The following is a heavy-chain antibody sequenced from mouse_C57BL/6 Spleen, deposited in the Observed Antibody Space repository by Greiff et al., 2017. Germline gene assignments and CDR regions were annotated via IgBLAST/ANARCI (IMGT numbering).Heavy chain of an antibody. CDR3: ARQLYGSSPYWYFDV. V-gene: IGHV5-12*01. Sequence: EVKVEESGGGLVQPGGSLKLSCAASGFTFSDYYMYWVRQTPEKRLEWVAYISNGGGSTYYPDTVKGRFTISRDNAKNTLYLQMSRLKSEDTAMYYCARQLYGSSPYWYFDVWGTGTTVTVSS. D-gene: IGHD1-1*01. CDR2: ISNGGGST. J-gene: IGHJ1*03. CDR1: GFTFSDYY.